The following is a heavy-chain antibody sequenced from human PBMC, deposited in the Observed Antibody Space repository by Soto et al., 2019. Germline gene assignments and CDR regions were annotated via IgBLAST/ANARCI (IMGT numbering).Heavy chain of an antibody. CDR1: GGSITSGGYY. J-gene: IGHJ5*02. D-gene: IGHD3-16*02. CDR3: ARSIMITFGGVIAHSLDP. Sequence: PLEIRSLACSVSGGSITSGGYYWSWIRQHPGKGLEWIGCIYYSGSTYNNPSLMSRVTMSADTSKNQLSLKLSSVTAADTAVYYCARSIMITFGGVIAHSLDPWGQGTQVT. CDR2: IYYSGST. V-gene: IGHV4-31*03.